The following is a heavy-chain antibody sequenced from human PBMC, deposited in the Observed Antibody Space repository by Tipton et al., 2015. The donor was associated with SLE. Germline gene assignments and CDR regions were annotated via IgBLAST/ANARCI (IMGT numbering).Heavy chain of an antibody. D-gene: IGHD1-1*01. V-gene: IGHV3-20*04. CDR2: IEWNGGSI. Sequence: SLRLSCAASGFTFDDYGMSWVRQAPGKGLEWVAGIEWNGGSIDYADSVKGRFTISRDNAKNSLYLQMNSLRAEDTALYYCAKDIAHNFAYWYFDLWGRGTLVTVSS. CDR1: GFTFDDYG. J-gene: IGHJ2*01. CDR3: AKDIAHNFAYWYFDL.